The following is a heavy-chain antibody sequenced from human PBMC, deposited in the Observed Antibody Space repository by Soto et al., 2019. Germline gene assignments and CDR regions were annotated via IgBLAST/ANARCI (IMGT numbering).Heavy chain of an antibody. CDR2: IIPIVGTA. D-gene: IGHD4-17*01. V-gene: IGHV1-69*01. Sequence: QVQLVQSGAEVKKPGSSVKVSCKASGGTFSSYAISWVRQAPGQGLEWMGGIIPIVGTANYAQKFQGRVTITADESTSTAYMELSSLRSEATAVDYCARGHDYGDYVSVFDIWRQGPMVTVSS. CDR3: ARGHDYGDYVSVFDI. CDR1: GGTFSSYA. J-gene: IGHJ3*02.